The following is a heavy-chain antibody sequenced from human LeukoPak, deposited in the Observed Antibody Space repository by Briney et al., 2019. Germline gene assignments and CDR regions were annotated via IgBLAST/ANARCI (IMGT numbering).Heavy chain of an antibody. CDR2: INHSGST. CDR1: GGSFGGYY. D-gene: IGHD3-10*01. V-gene: IGHV4-34*01. Sequence: SETLSLTCAVYGGSFGGYYWGWIRQPPGKGLEWIGEINHSGSTNYNPSLKSRVTISVDTSKNQFSLKLSSVTAADTAVYYCARGRVVRGITSIRYHGMDVWGKGTTVTVSS. CDR3: ARGRVVRGITSIRYHGMDV. J-gene: IGHJ6*04.